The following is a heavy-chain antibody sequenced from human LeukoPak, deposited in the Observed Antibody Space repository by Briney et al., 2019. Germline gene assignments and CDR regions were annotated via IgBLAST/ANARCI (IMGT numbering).Heavy chain of an antibody. D-gene: IGHD4-17*01. Sequence: GGSLRLSCAASGFIFSNYAMNWVRQAPGKGLEWVSVISDSGGSTYYADSVKGRFTISRDNSKNTLYLQMNSLRAEDTAVYYCARDHFDYGDYNWFDPWGQGTLVTVSS. CDR1: GFIFSNYA. CDR2: ISDSGGST. J-gene: IGHJ5*02. CDR3: ARDHFDYGDYNWFDP. V-gene: IGHV3-23*01.